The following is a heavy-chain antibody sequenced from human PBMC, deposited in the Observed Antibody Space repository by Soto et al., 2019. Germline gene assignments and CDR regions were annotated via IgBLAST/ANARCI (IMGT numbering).Heavy chain of an antibody. Sequence: QLHLVQSGAVVKKPGASVTVSCSASGYPVTAYYMHWVRQAPGRRLEWMGGINPATGAAKYTQTFQGRVTMTRDTSTSTGFMELSGLTSEDTAVFYCARGGGVGVAGSAAFDMWGQGTLVTVSS. V-gene: IGHV1-2*02. CDR3: ARGGGVGVAGSAAFDM. J-gene: IGHJ3*02. CDR1: GYPVTAYY. D-gene: IGHD3-3*01. CDR2: INPATGAA.